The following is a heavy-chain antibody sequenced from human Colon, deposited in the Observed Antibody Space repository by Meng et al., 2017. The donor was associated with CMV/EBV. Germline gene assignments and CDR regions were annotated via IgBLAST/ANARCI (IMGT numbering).Heavy chain of an antibody. CDR2: IFHTGSI. CDR3: ARVRGYSYGPYWYFDL. CDR1: GSISSSNW. D-gene: IGHD5-18*01. J-gene: IGHJ2*01. Sequence: GSISSSNWWSWVRQSPGKRLEWIGEIFHTGSINYNPSLESRVTISIDKSKNQFSLKLPSVTAADTAVYYCARVRGYSYGPYWYFDLWGRGTLVTVS. V-gene: IGHV4-4*02.